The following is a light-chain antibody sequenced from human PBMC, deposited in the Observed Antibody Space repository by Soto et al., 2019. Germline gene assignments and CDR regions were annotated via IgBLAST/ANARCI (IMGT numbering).Light chain of an antibody. CDR1: QSVRSSY. J-gene: IGKJ3*01. V-gene: IGKV3-20*01. CDR2: GAS. Sequence: EIVLTQSPGTLSLSPGERATLSCRASQSVRSSYLAWYQQKPGQSPRLLIYGASSRVTGIPDRFSGSGSGTDFTLTISRLEPEDFAVYYCQQYGNSPRTFGPGTKVDIK. CDR3: QQYGNSPRT.